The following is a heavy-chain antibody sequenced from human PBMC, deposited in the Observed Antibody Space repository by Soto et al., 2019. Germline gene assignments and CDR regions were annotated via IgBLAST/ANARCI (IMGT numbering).Heavy chain of an antibody. CDR3: AKANDILTGYSHFDY. D-gene: IGHD3-9*01. V-gene: IGHV3-23*01. J-gene: IGHJ4*02. CDR1: GFTFSSYA. CDR2: ISGSGGST. Sequence: GGSLRLSCAASGFTFSSYAMSWVRQAPGKGLEWVPAISGSGGSTYYADSVKGRFTISRDNSKNTLYLQMNSLRAEDTAVYYCAKANDILTGYSHFDYWGQGTLVTVSS.